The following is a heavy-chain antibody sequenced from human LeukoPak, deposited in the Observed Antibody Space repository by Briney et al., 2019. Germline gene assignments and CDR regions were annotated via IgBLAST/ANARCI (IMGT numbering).Heavy chain of an antibody. V-gene: IGHV3-48*04. CDR3: ARDALATLTDDY. CDR1: GFTFSSYS. CDR2: ISSSSSTL. J-gene: IGHJ4*02. D-gene: IGHD4/OR15-4a*01. Sequence: PGGSLRLSCAASGFTFSSYSMNWVRQAPGKGLEWVSYISSSSSTLYYADSVKGRFTISRDNAKNSLYLQMNSLRAEDTAVYYCARDALATLTDDYWGQGTLVTVSS.